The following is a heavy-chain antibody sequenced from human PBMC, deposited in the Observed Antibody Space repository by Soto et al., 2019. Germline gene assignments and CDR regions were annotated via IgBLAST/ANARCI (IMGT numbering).Heavy chain of an antibody. D-gene: IGHD6-19*01. CDR1: GYTFTRYG. CDR3: ARQWDYNSGWYGGQYYLDY. V-gene: IGHV1-18*04. Sequence: QVQLVQSGAEVKKPGASVKVSCKASGYTFTRYGLTWVRQAPGQGLEWMGWISGYNGRTNYAQKIQGRVTMTTDTSTSTADMELRSLRSDDTAVYYCARQWDYNSGWYGGQYYLDYWGQGTLVTVSS. CDR2: ISGYNGRT. J-gene: IGHJ4*02.